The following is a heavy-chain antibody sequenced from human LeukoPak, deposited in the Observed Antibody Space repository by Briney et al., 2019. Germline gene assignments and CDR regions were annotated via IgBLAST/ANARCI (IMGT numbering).Heavy chain of an antibody. D-gene: IGHD4-17*01. V-gene: IGHV3-30*18. CDR1: GFTFSSYG. Sequence: GRSLRLSCAPSGFTFSSYGMHWVRQAPGKGLEWVAVISYDGSNKYYADSVKGRFTISRDNSKNTLYLQMNSLRAEDTAVYYCAKVGYGDYVDWFDPWGQGTLVTVSS. J-gene: IGHJ5*02. CDR2: ISYDGSNK. CDR3: AKVGYGDYVDWFDP.